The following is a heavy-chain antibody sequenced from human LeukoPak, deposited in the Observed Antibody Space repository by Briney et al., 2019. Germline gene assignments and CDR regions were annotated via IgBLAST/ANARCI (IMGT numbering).Heavy chain of an antibody. CDR3: ARGRLSYQLPDQHYFDY. V-gene: IGHV4-59*01. CDR2: IYYSGST. J-gene: IGHJ4*02. D-gene: IGHD2-2*01. CDR1: GGSISSYY. Sequence: SETLSLTCTVSGGSISSYYWSWIRQPPGKGLEWIGYIYYSGSTSYNPSLKSRVTISVDTSKNQFSLKLSSVTAADTAVYYCARGRLSYQLPDQHYFDYWGQGTLVTVSS.